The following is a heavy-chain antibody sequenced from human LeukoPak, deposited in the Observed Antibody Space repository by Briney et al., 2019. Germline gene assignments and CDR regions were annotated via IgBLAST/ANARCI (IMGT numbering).Heavy chain of an antibody. J-gene: IGHJ6*03. CDR3: AREVAVAGVSNYYYYMDV. CDR2: INPNSGGT. D-gene: IGHD6-19*01. Sequence: ASVKVSCKASGYTFTGYYMHWVRQAPGQGLEWMGWINPNSGGTNYAQKFQGWVTMTRDTSISTAYMELSRLRSDDTVVYYCAREVAVAGVSNYYYYMDVWGKGTTVTVSS. CDR1: GYTFTGYY. V-gene: IGHV1-2*04.